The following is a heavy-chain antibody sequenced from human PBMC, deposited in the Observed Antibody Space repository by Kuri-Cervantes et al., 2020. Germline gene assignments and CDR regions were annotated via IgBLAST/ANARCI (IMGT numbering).Heavy chain of an antibody. CDR2: IDWNDDK. CDR1: GFSLSTSGMC. D-gene: IGHD3-10*01. Sequence: SGPTLVKPTQIFTLPCTFSGFSLSTSGMCVSWVRQPPGKALEWLALIDWNDDKYYSTSLKSRLTITKDTSKNQVVLTMTNMDPVDTATYYCAHGSGLGMLDYWGQGTLVTVSS. V-gene: IGHV2-70*12. CDR3: AHGSGLGMLDY. J-gene: IGHJ4*02.